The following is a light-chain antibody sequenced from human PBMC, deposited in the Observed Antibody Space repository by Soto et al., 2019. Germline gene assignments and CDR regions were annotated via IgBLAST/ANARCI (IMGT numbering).Light chain of an antibody. CDR3: QQQWA. Sequence: DIQMTQSPSTLSASVGDRVTITCRASQSISSWLAWYQQKPGKAPKLLIYKASTLERGVPSRFSGSGSGTEFTLTISSLQPDDFATYYCQQQWAFGQGTKVEIK. J-gene: IGKJ1*01. CDR2: KAS. V-gene: IGKV1-5*03. CDR1: QSISSW.